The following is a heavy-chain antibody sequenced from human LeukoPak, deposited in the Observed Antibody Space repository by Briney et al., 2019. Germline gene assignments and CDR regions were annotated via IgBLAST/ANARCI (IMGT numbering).Heavy chain of an antibody. CDR2: ISSSSSYI. J-gene: IGHJ6*02. D-gene: IGHD3-9*01. CDR1: GFTFGDYA. Sequence: GGSXRLSCTASGFTFGDYAMSWFRQAPGKGLEWVSSISSSSSYIYYADSVKGRFTISRDNAKNSLYLQMNSLRAEDTAVYYCARPPPHYDILTGYDPDYGMDVWGQGTTVTVSS. V-gene: IGHV3-21*01. CDR3: ARPPPHYDILTGYDPDYGMDV.